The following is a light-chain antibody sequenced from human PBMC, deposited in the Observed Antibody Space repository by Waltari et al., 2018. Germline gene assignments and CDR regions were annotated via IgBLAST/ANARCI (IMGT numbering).Light chain of an antibody. J-gene: IGKJ4*01. CDR3: QQSNSTPLT. CDR1: QTISSY. CDR2: AAS. V-gene: IGKV1-39*01. Sequence: DIQMTQSPSSLSASVGDRVTIPCRASQTISSYLNCYQQKAGKAPKLLIYAASSLQSGVPSRFSGSGSGTDFTLTISSLQPEDFATYYCQQSNSTPLTFGGGTKVEIK.